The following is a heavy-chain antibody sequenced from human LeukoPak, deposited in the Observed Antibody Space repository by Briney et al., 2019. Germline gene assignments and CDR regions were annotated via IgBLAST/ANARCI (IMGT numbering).Heavy chain of an antibody. D-gene: IGHD3-3*01. J-gene: IGHJ3*02. Sequence: GGSLRLSCAASGFTVSSNYMSWVRQAPGKGLEGVSVIYSGGSTYYADSVKGRFTISRDNSKNTLYLQMNSLRAEDTAVYYCARELGGYYAFDIWGQGTMVTVSS. CDR1: GFTVSSNY. V-gene: IGHV3-66*01. CDR2: IYSGGST. CDR3: ARELGGYYAFDI.